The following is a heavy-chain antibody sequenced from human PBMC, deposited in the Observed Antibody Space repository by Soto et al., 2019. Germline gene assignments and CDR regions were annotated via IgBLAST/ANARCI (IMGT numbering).Heavy chain of an antibody. Sequence: QVQLVQSGAEVKKPGSSVKVSCKASGGTFSSYAISWVRQAPGQGLEWMGGIIPIFGTANYAQKFQGRVTITADKSTSTAYMELSSLRPEDTAVYYCARSYYDSSGYYFYYYGMDVWGQGTTVTVSS. CDR2: IIPIFGTA. CDR1: GGTFSSYA. D-gene: IGHD3-22*01. J-gene: IGHJ6*02. CDR3: ARSYYDSSGYYFYYYGMDV. V-gene: IGHV1-69*06.